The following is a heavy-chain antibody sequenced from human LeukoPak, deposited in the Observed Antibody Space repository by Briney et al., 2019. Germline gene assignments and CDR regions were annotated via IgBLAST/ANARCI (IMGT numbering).Heavy chain of an antibody. CDR2: IYSGGST. J-gene: IGHJ3*02. CDR1: GFTVSSNY. D-gene: IGHD2-2*01. CDR3: AREGVPAATDAFDI. Sequence: GGSLRLSCAASGFTVSSNYMGWVRQAPGKGLEWVSVIYSGGSTYYADSVKGRFTISRDNSKNTLYLQMNSLGAEDTAVYYCAREGVPAATDAFDIWGQGTMVTVSS. V-gene: IGHV3-66*01.